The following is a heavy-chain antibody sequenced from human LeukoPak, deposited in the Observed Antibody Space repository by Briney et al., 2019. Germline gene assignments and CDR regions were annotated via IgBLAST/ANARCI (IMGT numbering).Heavy chain of an antibody. D-gene: IGHD3-3*01. CDR2: IGSSVSTR. Sequence: QPGGSLRLSCAVSGFTFGSYNMNWVRRAPGKGLEWVSYIGSSVSTRYYADSVKGRFTISRDNGKHSLYLQMNSLRAEDTAVYYCAREGSDFWSGYSKGYFDYWGQGTLVTVSS. CDR1: GFTFGSYN. V-gene: IGHV3-48*01. CDR3: AREGSDFWSGYSKGYFDY. J-gene: IGHJ4*02.